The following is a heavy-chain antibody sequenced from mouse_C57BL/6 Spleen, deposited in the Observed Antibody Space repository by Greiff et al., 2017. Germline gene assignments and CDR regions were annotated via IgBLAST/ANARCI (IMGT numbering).Heavy chain of an antibody. CDR1: GYAFTNYL. Sequence: QVQLQQSGAELVRPGTSVKVSCKASGYAFTNYLIEWVKQRPGQGLEWIGVINPGSGGTNYNEKFKGKATLTADKSSSTAYMQLSSLTSEDSAVYFCARAGEGYPYAMDYWGQGTSVTVSS. CDR2: INPGSGGT. CDR3: ARAGEGYPYAMDY. D-gene: IGHD2-2*01. J-gene: IGHJ4*01. V-gene: IGHV1-54*01.